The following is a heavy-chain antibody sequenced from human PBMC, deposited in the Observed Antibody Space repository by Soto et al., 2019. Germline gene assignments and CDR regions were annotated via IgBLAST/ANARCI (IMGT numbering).Heavy chain of an antibody. CDR3: ARGHDDYIWGSYRTGYADY. J-gene: IGHJ4*02. V-gene: IGHV3-11*01. CDR2: ISSSGSTI. D-gene: IGHD3-16*02. CDR1: GFTFSDYY. Sequence: GGSLRLSCAASGFTFSDYYMSWIRQAPGKGLEWVSCISSSGSTIYYADSVKGRFTISRDNAKNSLYLQMNSLRAEDTAAYYCARGHDDYIWGSYRTGYADYWGQGTLVTVSS.